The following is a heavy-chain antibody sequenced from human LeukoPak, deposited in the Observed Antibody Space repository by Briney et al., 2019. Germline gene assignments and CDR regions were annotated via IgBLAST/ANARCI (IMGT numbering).Heavy chain of an antibody. V-gene: IGHV3-23*01. D-gene: IGHD3-22*01. Sequence: GGSLRLSCAASGFTFSSYAMSWVRQAPGKGLEWVSAISGSGGSTYYADSVKGRFTISRDNSKNTLYLQMNSLRAEDTAVYYCAKDQNYYDSSGYYYFFGYWGQGTLVTVSS. J-gene: IGHJ4*02. CDR2: ISGSGGST. CDR3: AKDQNYYDSSGYYYFFGY. CDR1: GFTFSSYA.